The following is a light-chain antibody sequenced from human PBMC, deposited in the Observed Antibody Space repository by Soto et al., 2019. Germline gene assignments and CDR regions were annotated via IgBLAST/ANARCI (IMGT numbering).Light chain of an antibody. CDR2: DTS. CDR1: ETIRAL. J-gene: IGKJ5*01. Sequence: EIVLTQSPATLSLSPGERATLSCRASETIRALLAWYQQRPGQPPRLLIYDTSNRATGIPARFSGSGSGTDFTLTISGLEPADLGVYYCQQRHNWPITFGQGTRLDIK. V-gene: IGKV3-11*01. CDR3: QQRHNWPIT.